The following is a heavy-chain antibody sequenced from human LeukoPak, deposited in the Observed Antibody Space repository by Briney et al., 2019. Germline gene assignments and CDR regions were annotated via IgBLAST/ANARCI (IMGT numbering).Heavy chain of an antibody. Sequence: ASVKVSCKASGYTFTSYGICWVRQAPGQGLEWMGWISAYNGNTNYAQKLQGRVTMTTDTSTSTAYMELRSLRSDDTAVYYCARDRGIWCRELLRWFDPWGQGTLVTVSS. V-gene: IGHV1-18*01. J-gene: IGHJ5*02. CDR1: GYTFTSYG. CDR3: ARDRGIWCRELLRWFDP. D-gene: IGHD3-10*01. CDR2: ISAYNGNT.